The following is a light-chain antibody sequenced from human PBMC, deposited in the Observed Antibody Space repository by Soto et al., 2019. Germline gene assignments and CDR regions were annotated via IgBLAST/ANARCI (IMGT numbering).Light chain of an antibody. CDR2: GAS. J-gene: IGKJ5*01. CDR1: QSVSSSH. CDR3: QQYGSLIT. Sequence: EIVLTQSPGTLSLSPGERATLSCRASQSVSSSHLAWSQQKPGQAPRLLIYGASSRATGIPDRFSGSGSGADFTLTITRLEPEDSAVYYCQQYGSLITFGQGTRLEIK. V-gene: IGKV3-20*01.